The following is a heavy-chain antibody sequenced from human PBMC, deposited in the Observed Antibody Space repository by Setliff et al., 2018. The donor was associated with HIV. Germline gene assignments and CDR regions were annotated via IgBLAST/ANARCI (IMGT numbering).Heavy chain of an antibody. Sequence: ASVKVSCKVSGFTFTDHFIHWVRQAPGKGLEWMGLIDPEDEKTIYAEKFQGRVTITADTSTNLVYMDLSGPRSEDTAIYYCAALAAAHPFDYWGQGTLVTVS. CDR3: AALAAAHPFDY. J-gene: IGHJ4*01. CDR1: GFTFTDHF. V-gene: IGHV1-69-2*01. D-gene: IGHD6-13*01. CDR2: IDPEDEKT.